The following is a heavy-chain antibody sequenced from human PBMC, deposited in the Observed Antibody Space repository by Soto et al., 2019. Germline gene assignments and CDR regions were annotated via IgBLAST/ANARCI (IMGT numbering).Heavy chain of an antibody. CDR3: ARIDIVEKFDP. V-gene: IGHV3-49*04. D-gene: IGHD2-15*01. Sequence: PGGSLRLSCTASGFTFGDYAMSWVRQAPGKGLEWVGFIRSKAYGGTTEYAASVKGRFTISRDDSKNSLYLQMNSLKNEDTAVYYCARIDIVEKFDPWGQGTLVTVSS. J-gene: IGHJ5*02. CDR1: GFTFGDYA. CDR2: IRSKAYGGTT.